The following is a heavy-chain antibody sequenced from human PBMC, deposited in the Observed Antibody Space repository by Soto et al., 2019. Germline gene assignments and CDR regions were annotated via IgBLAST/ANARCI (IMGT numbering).Heavy chain of an antibody. CDR1: GFTFTTYT. Sequence: VQLLESGGGLVQPGGSLRLSCAASGFTFTTYTMTWVRQAPGKGLEWVSAISSSGGSTFYADSVKGRFTVSRDNSNNTLYLQMNSLRAEDTAVYYCAKTNSMIVVVTFIDYWGQGPLVTVSS. CDR2: ISSSGGST. D-gene: IGHD3-22*01. CDR3: AKTNSMIVVVTFIDY. J-gene: IGHJ4*02. V-gene: IGHV3-23*01.